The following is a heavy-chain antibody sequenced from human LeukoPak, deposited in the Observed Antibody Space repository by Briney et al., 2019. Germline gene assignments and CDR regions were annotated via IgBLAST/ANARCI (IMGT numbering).Heavy chain of an antibody. CDR1: GFTFSSYS. Sequence: GGSLRLSCAASGFTFSSYSMNWVRQAPGKGLEWVGRIKSKTDGGTTDYAAPVKGRFTISRDDSKNTLYLQMNSLKTEDTAVYYCTRDPLLAGYCGGDCYSSGYFQHWGQGTLVTVSS. V-gene: IGHV3-15*01. CDR3: TRDPLLAGYCGGDCYSSGYFQH. J-gene: IGHJ1*01. CDR2: IKSKTDGGTT. D-gene: IGHD2-21*02.